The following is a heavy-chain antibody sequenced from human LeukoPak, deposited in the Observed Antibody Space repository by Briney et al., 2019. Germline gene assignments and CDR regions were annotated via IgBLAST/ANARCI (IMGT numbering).Heavy chain of an antibody. CDR1: GFTFSSYS. J-gene: IGHJ5*02. CDR3: AREGAVAGQNWFDP. CDR2: ISSSSSTI. Sequence: PGGSLRLSCAASGFTFSSYSMNWVRQAPGKGLEWVSYISSSSSTIYYADSVKGRFTISRDNAKNSLYLQMNSLRAEDTAVYYCAREGAVAGQNWFDPWGQGTLVTVSS. D-gene: IGHD6-19*01. V-gene: IGHV3-48*01.